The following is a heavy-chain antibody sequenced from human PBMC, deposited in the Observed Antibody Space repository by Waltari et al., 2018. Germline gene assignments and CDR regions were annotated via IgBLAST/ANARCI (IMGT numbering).Heavy chain of an antibody. CDR1: GFTFSSYG. CDR2: IWYDGSNK. V-gene: IGHV3-30*18. J-gene: IGHJ4*02. Sequence: QVQLVESGGGVVQPGRSLRLSCAASGFTFSSYGMHWVRQAPGKGLEWVAVIWYDGSNKYYADSVKGRFTISRDNSKNTLYLQMNSLRAEDTAMYYCAKDGGESSYYFDYWGQGTLVTVSS. CDR3: AKDGGESSYYFDY. D-gene: IGHD6-6*01.